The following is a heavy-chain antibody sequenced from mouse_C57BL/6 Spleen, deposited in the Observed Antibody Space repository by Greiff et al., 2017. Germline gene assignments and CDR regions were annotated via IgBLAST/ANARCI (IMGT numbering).Heavy chain of an antibody. CDR2: ISSGGSYT. CDR3: ARHLWGKIDAMDY. J-gene: IGHJ4*01. D-gene: IGHD2-1*01. CDR1: GFTFSSYG. Sequence: EVQVVESGGDLVKPGGSLKLSCAASGFTFSSYGMSWVRQTPDKRLEWVATISSGGSYTYYPDSVKGRFTISRDNAKNTLYLQMSSLKSEDTAMYYCARHLWGKIDAMDYWGQGTSVTVSS. V-gene: IGHV5-6*01.